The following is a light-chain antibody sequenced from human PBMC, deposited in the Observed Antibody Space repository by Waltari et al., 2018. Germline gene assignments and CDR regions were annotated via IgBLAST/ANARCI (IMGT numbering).Light chain of an antibody. J-gene: IGLJ2*01. Sequence: QSALAQPVSVSGSPGQSLTISCTGTRSDVGNYDLVSWYQQHPGKAPILIIYEVTKRPSGVSDRFSGSKSGNTASLTISGLQAEDETDYYCCSYAGDHSVVFGGGTKVTVL. V-gene: IGLV2-23*02. CDR2: EVT. CDR3: CSYAGDHSVV. CDR1: RSDVGNYDL.